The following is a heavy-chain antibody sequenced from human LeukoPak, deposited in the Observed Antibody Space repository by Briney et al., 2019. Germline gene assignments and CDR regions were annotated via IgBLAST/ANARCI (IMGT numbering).Heavy chain of an antibody. CDR2: ISGSGGST. J-gene: IGHJ4*02. V-gene: IGHV3-23*01. CDR3: AIPEAPGDSGYHN. CDR1: GFTFSSYA. D-gene: IGHD5-12*01. Sequence: GRSLRLSCAASGFTFSSYAMSWVRQAPGEGLEWVSAISGSGGSTYYADSVKGRFTISRDNSKNTLYLQMNSLRAEDTAVYYCAIPEAPGDSGYHNWGQGTLVTVSS.